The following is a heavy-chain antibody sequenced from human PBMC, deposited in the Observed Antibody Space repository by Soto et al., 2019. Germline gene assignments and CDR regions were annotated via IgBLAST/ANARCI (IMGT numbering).Heavy chain of an antibody. CDR1: GYSFTSYW. D-gene: IGHD4-4*01. J-gene: IGHJ6*02. V-gene: IGHV5-10-1*01. CDR2: IDPSDAYT. Sequence: RGESLKISCKGSGYSFTSYWISWVRQMPGKGLEWMGRIDPSDAYTNYSPSFQGHVTISADKSISTAYLQWSSLKASDTAMYYCARHYSNYQSPGNGMDVWGQGTTVTVSS. CDR3: ARHYSNYQSPGNGMDV.